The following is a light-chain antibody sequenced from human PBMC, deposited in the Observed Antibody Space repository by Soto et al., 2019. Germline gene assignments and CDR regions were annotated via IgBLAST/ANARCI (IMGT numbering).Light chain of an antibody. CDR2: QDT. Sequence: SYELTQPPSVSVSPGQTASITCSGDKLGDKYADWYHQKPGQSPVLVIYQDTKRPSGIPERFSGSNSGNTATLTISGTQAMDEADYYCQAWDGNSLYVFGTGTTLTVL. CDR1: KLGDKY. J-gene: IGLJ1*01. CDR3: QAWDGNSLYV. V-gene: IGLV3-1*01.